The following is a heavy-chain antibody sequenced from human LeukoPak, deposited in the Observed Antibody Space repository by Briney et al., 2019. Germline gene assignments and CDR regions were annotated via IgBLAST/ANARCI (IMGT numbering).Heavy chain of an antibody. Sequence: GGSLRLSCAASGFTFSSYAMSWVRQAPGKGLEWVSAISGSGGSTYYADSVKGRFTTSRDNSKNTLYLQMNSLRAEDTAVYYCAKTSLEWLLTPYYFDYWGQGTLVTVSS. CDR3: AKTSLEWLLTPYYFDY. J-gene: IGHJ4*02. CDR2: ISGSGGST. D-gene: IGHD3-3*01. V-gene: IGHV3-23*01. CDR1: GFTFSSYA.